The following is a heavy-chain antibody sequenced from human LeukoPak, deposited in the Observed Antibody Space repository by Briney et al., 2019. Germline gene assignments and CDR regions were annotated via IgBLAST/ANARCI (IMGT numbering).Heavy chain of an antibody. Sequence: GGSLRLSCAASGFTFSSYWMHWVRQAPGKGLVWVTRINTYGSSTSYADSVKGRFTISRDNAKNTLYLQMNSVRAEDTAVYYCARVRLGITVYGGDWFDSWGQGTLVTVSS. V-gene: IGHV3-74*01. CDR1: GFTFSSYW. CDR2: INTYGSST. CDR3: ARVRLGITVYGGDWFDS. J-gene: IGHJ5*01. D-gene: IGHD3-3*01.